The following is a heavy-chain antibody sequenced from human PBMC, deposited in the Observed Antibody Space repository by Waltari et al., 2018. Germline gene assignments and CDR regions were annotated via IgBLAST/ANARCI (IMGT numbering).Heavy chain of an antibody. V-gene: IGHV1-69*10. CDR1: GGTFSSYA. CDR2: IIPILGIA. J-gene: IGHJ5*02. CDR3: ARGASIAAAGLNCFDP. Sequence: QVQLVQSGAEVKKPGSSVKVSCKASGGTFSSYAISWVRQAPGQGLEWMGGIIPILGIANYAQKFQGRVTITADKSTSTAYMELSSLRSEDTAVYYCARGASIAAAGLNCFDPWGQGTLVTVSS. D-gene: IGHD6-13*01.